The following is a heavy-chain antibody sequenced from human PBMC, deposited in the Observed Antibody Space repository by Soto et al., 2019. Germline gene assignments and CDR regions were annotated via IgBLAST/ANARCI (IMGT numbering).Heavy chain of an antibody. CDR3: AKDPSNYYYMDV. J-gene: IGHJ6*03. CDR1: GFTFSSYG. V-gene: IGHV3-30*18. Sequence: QVQLVESGGGVVQPGRSLRLSCAASGFTFSSYGMHWVRQAPGKGLEWVALISYDGSNKYYADSVKGRFTVSRDNSNHTLYLHMNRLRGEDTAVYYCAKDPSNYYYMDVWGKGTTVTVSS. CDR2: ISYDGSNK.